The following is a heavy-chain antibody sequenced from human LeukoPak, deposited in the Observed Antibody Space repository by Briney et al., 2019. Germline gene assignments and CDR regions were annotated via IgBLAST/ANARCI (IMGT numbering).Heavy chain of an antibody. V-gene: IGHV1-3*01. J-gene: IGHJ6*02. CDR2: INAGNGNT. CDR1: GYTFTSYA. Sequence: GASVKVSCTASGYTFTSYAMHWVRQAPGQRLEWMGWINAGNGNTKCSQKFQGRVTITRDTSASTAYMELSSLRSEDTAVYYCARVAYSSSSGMDVWGQGTTVTVSS. CDR3: ARVAYSSSSGMDV. D-gene: IGHD6-6*01.